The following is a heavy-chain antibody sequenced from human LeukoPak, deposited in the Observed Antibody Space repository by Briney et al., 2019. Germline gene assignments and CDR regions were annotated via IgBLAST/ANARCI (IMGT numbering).Heavy chain of an antibody. CDR2: IHYSGRS. CDR3: ARDQTTVTTAAWYFDL. V-gene: IGHV4-59*01. J-gene: IGHJ2*01. Sequence: PSETVSLTCTVSGGSISTYYWSWIRPPPGKGLEWVGSIHYSGRSNSNPSLTGRLTISVDTSKNQFSLKLSSVTASDTAVYYCARDQTTVTTAAWYFDLWGRGTLVTVSS. CDR1: GGSISTYY. D-gene: IGHD4-17*01.